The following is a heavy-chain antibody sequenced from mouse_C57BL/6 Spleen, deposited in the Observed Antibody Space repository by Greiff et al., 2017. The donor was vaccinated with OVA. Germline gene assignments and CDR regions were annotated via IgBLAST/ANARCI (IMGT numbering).Heavy chain of an antibody. J-gene: IGHJ2*01. V-gene: IGHV5-16*01. CDR3: ARDRDGYYD. Sequence: EVMLVESEGGLVQPGSSMKLSCTASGFTFSDYYMAWVRQVPEKGLEWVANINYDGSSTYYLDSLQSRLLISRDNANNILYLQMSSLKSEDAATYYCARDRDGYYDWGQGTTLTVSS. CDR1: GFTFSDYY. D-gene: IGHD2-3*01. CDR2: INYDGSST.